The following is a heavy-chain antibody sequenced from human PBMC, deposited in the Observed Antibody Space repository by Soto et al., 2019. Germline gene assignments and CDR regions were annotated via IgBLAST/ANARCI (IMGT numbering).Heavy chain of an antibody. CDR3: ARVRVYCSGGSCYPYYFDY. D-gene: IGHD2-15*01. V-gene: IGHV4-38-2*01. CDR1: GYSISSGYY. CDR2: IYHSGST. J-gene: IGHJ4*02. Sequence: SETLSLTCAVSGYSISSGYYWGWIRQPPGKGLEWIGSIYHSGSTYYNPSLKSRVTISVDTSKNQFSLKLSTVTAADTAVYYCARVRVYCSGGSCYPYYFDYWGQGTLVTVSS.